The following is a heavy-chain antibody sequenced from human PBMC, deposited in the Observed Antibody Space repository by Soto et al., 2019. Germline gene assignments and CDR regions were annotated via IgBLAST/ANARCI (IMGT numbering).Heavy chain of an antibody. CDR2: ISYDGSNK. V-gene: IGHV3-30-3*01. J-gene: IGHJ4*02. CDR3: ARGHYDSSGSPYGY. Sequence: GGSLRLSCAASGFTFSSYAMHWVRQAPGKGLEWVAVISYDGSNKYYADSVKGRFTISRDNSKNTLYLQMNSLRAEDTAVYYCARGHYDSSGSPYGYWGQGTLVTVSS. CDR1: GFTFSSYA. D-gene: IGHD3-22*01.